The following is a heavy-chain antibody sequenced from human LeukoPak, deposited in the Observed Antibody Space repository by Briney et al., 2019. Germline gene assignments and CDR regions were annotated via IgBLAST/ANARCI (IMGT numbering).Heavy chain of an antibody. D-gene: IGHD3-22*01. CDR3: ARDVYYDSSGYPDYYYYYGMDV. V-gene: IGHV1-69*04. CDR2: VIPILGIA. CDR1: GGTFSSYT. Sequence: SVKVSCKASGGTFSSYTISWVRQAPGQGLEWMGRVIPILGIANYAQKFQGRVTITADKSTSTAYMELSSLRSEDTAVYYCARDVYYDSSGYPDYYYYYGMDVWGQGTTVTVSS. J-gene: IGHJ6*02.